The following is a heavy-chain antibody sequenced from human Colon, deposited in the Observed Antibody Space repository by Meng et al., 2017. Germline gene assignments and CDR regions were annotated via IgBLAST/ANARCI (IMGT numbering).Heavy chain of an antibody. J-gene: IGHJ4*02. Sequence: QVQLVQSGAEVKKPGASLKVACKASGYTFTSNGISWVRQAPGQGLEWMGWIHASNRNTSSSPHLPGRVTMTTDTSTTTAYMELRSLRSDDTAVYYCARTIVHTAMVDYWGQGTLVTVSS. CDR2: IHASNRNT. CDR3: ARTIVHTAMVDY. D-gene: IGHD5-18*01. CDR1: GYTFTSNG. V-gene: IGHV1-18*01.